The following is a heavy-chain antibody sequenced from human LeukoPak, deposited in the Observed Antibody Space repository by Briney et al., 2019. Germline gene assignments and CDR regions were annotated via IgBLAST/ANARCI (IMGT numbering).Heavy chain of an antibody. CDR2: ISTHTGNP. J-gene: IGHJ4*02. V-gene: IGHV7-4-1*02. CDR3: ARDEGSVPGTFDY. D-gene: IGHD6-13*01. CDR1: GYTFTNYA. Sequence: ASVKVSCKASGYTFTNYAMNWLRQAPGQGLEWMGWISTHTGNPTYAQGFTGRFVFSLDTSVSTAYLQLSSLKADDTVVYYCARDEGSVPGTFDYWGQGTLVTVSS.